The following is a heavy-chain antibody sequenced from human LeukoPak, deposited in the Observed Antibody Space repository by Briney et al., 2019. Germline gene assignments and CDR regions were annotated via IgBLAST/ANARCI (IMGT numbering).Heavy chain of an antibody. V-gene: IGHV4-38-2*02. J-gene: IGHJ5*02. CDR1: GYSISSGYY. CDR2: IYHSGSS. D-gene: IGHD1-1*01. CDR3: ARPVPSRLGWFDP. Sequence: SETLSLTCTVSGYSISSGYYWGWIRQPPGKGLEWIGSIYHSGSSYYNPSLKSRVTISVDTSKNQFSLKLSSVTAADTAVYYCARPVPSRLGWFDPWGQGTLVTVSS.